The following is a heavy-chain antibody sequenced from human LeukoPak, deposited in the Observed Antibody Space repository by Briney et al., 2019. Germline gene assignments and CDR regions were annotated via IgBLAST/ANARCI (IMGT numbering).Heavy chain of an antibody. CDR3: ARHGPDSGSYWVCEDY. J-gene: IGHJ4*02. D-gene: IGHD1-26*01. V-gene: IGHV5-51*01. Sequence: GGSLKISCKGSGYSFTSYWIGWVRQMPGKGLEWMGIIYPGDSDTRYSPSFQGQVTISADKSISTAYLQWSSLKASDTAMHYCARHGPDSGSYWVCEDYGGRGTLVTVSS. CDR1: GYSFTSYW. CDR2: IYPGDSDT.